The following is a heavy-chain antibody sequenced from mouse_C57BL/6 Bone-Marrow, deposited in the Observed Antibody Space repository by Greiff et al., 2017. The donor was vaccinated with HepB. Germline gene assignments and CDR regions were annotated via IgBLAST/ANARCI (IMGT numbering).Heavy chain of an antibody. V-gene: IGHV1-81*01. D-gene: IGHD2-2*01. Sequence: VQLQQSGAELARPGASVKLSCKASGYTFTSYGISWVKQRTGQGLEWIGEIYPRSGNTYYNEKFKGKATLTADKSSSTAYMELRSLTSEDSAVYFWARDEAFYYGYEFAYWGQGTLVTVSA. J-gene: IGHJ3*01. CDR1: GYTFTSYG. CDR2: IYPRSGNT. CDR3: ARDEAFYYGYEFAY.